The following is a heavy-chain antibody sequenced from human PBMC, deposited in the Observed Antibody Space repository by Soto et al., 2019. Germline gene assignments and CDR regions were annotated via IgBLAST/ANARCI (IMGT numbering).Heavy chain of an antibody. D-gene: IGHD5-12*01. J-gene: IGHJ6*02. CDR3: ARPLLATADYYYGMDV. Sequence: SETLSLTCTVSGGSIGSGGYYWAWIRQPPGKGLEWIGSISHRGNTYYNPSLKSRVTVSIDTSKSQFSLNLTSVTAADTAVYYCARPLLATADYYYGMDVWGQGTSVTVSS. CDR2: ISHRGNT. V-gene: IGHV4-39*01. CDR1: GGSIGSGGYY.